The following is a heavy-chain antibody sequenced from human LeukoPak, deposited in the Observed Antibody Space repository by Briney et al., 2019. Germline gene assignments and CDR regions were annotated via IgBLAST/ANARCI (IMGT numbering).Heavy chain of an antibody. D-gene: IGHD3-10*01. CDR2: IWYDGDNK. Sequence: QPGRSLRLTCAASGFSFSNHGMHWVRQAPGKGLEWVAVIWYDGDNKYYADSVTGRFIISRDNSKNTLSLQMNSLRAEDTAIYYCARERDEGVFYAFDIWGQGTMVIVSS. CDR1: GFSFSNHG. J-gene: IGHJ3*02. CDR3: ARERDEGVFYAFDI. V-gene: IGHV3-33*01.